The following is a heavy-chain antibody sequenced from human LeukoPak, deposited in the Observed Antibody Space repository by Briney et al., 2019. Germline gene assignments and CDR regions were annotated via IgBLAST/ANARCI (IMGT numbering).Heavy chain of an antibody. D-gene: IGHD5-12*01. CDR1: GYTFTSYD. V-gene: IGHV1-8*03. Sequence: ASVKVSCKASGYTFTSYDTNWVRQATGQGLEWMGWLNPNSGNTGYAQKFQGRVTISRNTSINTAYMELSSLRSEDTAVYYCAIYSGYQWLGLPDYWGQGTLVTVSS. CDR2: LNPNSGNT. J-gene: IGHJ4*02. CDR3: AIYSGYQWLGLPDY.